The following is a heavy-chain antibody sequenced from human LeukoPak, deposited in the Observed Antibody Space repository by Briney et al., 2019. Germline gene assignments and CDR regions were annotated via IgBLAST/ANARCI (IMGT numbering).Heavy chain of an antibody. CDR3: AKERGTAMVRSYYMDV. CDR2: IIGSGGST. V-gene: IGHV3-23*01. CDR1: GFTFSSYA. Sequence: GGSLRLSCTASGFTFSSYAMSWVRQAPGKGLEWVSGIIGSGGSTYYADSVKGRFTISRDNSKNTLYLQMNSLRAEDTAVYYCAKERGTAMVRSYYMDVWGKGTTVTISS. D-gene: IGHD5-18*01. J-gene: IGHJ6*03.